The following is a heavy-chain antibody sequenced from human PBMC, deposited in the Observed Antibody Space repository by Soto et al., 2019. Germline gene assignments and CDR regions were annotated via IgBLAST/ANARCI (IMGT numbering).Heavy chain of an antibody. CDR2: ISGSAGST. CDR3: AKDVVAVAQTFDS. CDR1: GFTIISYA. V-gene: IGHV3-23*01. J-gene: IGHJ4*02. D-gene: IGHD2-15*01. Sequence: VWFLRLSYVVSGFTIISYAMGWVREFPGKGLEWVSAISGSAGSTYYAHSIKGRYTISIDHAKNKLYLQMNSLRSEDTAVYYCAKDVVAVAQTFDSWAQGALVIVSS.